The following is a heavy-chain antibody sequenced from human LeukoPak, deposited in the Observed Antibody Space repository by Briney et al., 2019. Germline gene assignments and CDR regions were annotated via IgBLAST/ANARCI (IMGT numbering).Heavy chain of an antibody. J-gene: IGHJ4*02. CDR2: ISSSSSYI. CDR1: GFTFSSYS. V-gene: IGHV3-21*01. CDR3: ARAPDTAMVSAYDY. Sequence: GRSLRLSCAASGFTFSSYSMNWVRQAPGKGLEWVSSISSSSSYIYYADSVKGRFTISRDNAKNSLYLQMNSLRAEDTAVYYCARAPDTAMVSAYDYWGQGTLVTVSS. D-gene: IGHD5-18*01.